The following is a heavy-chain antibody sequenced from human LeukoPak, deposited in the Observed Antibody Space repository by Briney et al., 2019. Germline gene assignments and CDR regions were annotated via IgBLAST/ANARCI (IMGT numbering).Heavy chain of an antibody. CDR2: IHPNGGAA. Sequence: ASVKVSCEASGYTFSDYYINWVRRAPGQGLEWMGWIHPNGGAATYTQKFQGRVTMTRDTSINTAYMELSRLRSDDTAVYYCARDRGGGRPGWYNGMDVWGQGTTVIVSS. CDR1: GYTFSDYY. J-gene: IGHJ6*02. V-gene: IGHV1-2*02. D-gene: IGHD1-26*01. CDR3: ARDRGGGRPGWYNGMDV.